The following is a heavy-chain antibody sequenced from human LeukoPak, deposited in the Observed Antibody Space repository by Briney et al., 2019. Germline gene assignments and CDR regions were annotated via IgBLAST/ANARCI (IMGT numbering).Heavy chain of an antibody. Sequence: KSSETLSLTCTVSGASISDSDFFWAWVRQPPGKGLEWIGSIYYSGSTYYNPSLKSRVTISVDTSKNQFSLKLSSVTAADTAVYYCAHIMITFGGVIAYYFDYWGQGTLVTVSS. CDR2: IYYSGST. D-gene: IGHD3-16*02. CDR3: AHIMITFGGVIAYYFDY. CDR1: GASISDSDFF. J-gene: IGHJ4*02. V-gene: IGHV4-39*07.